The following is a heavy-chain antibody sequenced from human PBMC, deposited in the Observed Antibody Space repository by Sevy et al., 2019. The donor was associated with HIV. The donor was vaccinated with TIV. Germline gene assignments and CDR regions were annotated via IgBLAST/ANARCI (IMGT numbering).Heavy chain of an antibody. D-gene: IGHD2-2*02. J-gene: IGHJ6*02. Sequence: GGSLRLSCAASGFPVSSSYMNWVRRAPGKGLEWVSVLYSGSKTDYADSVKGRFTISRDNSKNTLYLQMNSLRAEDTAVYYSARDKNTFYYGMDVWGQGTTVTVSS. CDR1: GFPVSSSY. CDR2: LYSGSKT. V-gene: IGHV3-53*01. CDR3: ARDKNTFYYGMDV.